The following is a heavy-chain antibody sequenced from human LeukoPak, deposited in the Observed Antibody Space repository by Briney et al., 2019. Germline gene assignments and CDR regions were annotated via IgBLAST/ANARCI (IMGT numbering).Heavy chain of an antibody. D-gene: IGHD5-18*01. CDR3: ARDSGYSYADDY. V-gene: IGHV3-48*02. CDR1: GFTFSNSG. J-gene: IGHJ4*02. Sequence: GGSLRLSCAASGFTFSNSGMYWVRQAPGKGLEWVSYITYNSGTIFYADSVKGRFTISRDNAKDSLYLQMSSLRDEDTAVYYCARDSGYSYADDYWGQGTLVTVSS. CDR2: ITYNSGTI.